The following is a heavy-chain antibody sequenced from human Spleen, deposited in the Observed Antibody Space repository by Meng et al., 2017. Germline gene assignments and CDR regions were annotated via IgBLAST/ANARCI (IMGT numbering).Heavy chain of an antibody. CDR3: RLAYCISDCGDY. J-gene: IGHJ4*02. Sequence: QVQLQQWGAGLLKPSETLSITCAVHGESFSGYYWSWIRQPPGKGLEWMGGVDDSGTTDYNPSLKSRVTMSVTTSKKQFSLKLTSVTAADTALYYCRLAYCISDCGDYWGQGILVTVSS. V-gene: IGHV4-34*01. CDR2: VDDSGTT. CDR1: GESFSGYY. D-gene: IGHD2-21*02.